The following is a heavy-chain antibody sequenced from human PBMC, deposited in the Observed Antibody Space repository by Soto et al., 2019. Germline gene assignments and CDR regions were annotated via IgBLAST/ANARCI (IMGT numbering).Heavy chain of an antibody. CDR1: GGTFSSYT. V-gene: IGHV1-69*02. CDR3: ASYYGSGSFYTPFDY. J-gene: IGHJ4*02. CDR2: IIPILAIA. D-gene: IGHD3-10*01. Sequence: QVQLVQSGAEVKKPGSSVKVSCKASGGTFSSYTISWVRQAPGQGLEWMGRIIPILAIANYPQKFQGRVTITAAKSTSTAYMELSSLRSEDTAVYYCASYYGSGSFYTPFDYWGQGTLVTVSS.